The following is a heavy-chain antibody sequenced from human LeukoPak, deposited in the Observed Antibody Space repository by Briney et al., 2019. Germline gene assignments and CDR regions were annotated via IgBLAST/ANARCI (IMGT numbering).Heavy chain of an antibody. Sequence: PSETLSLTCTVSGYSISSGYYWGWIRPPPGKGLEWIGSIYHSGSTYYNPSLKSRVTISVDTSKNQFSLKLSSVTAADTAVYYCARDPAQYSTAFDYWGQGTLVTVSS. CDR3: ARDPAQYSTAFDY. V-gene: IGHV4-38-2*02. CDR1: GYSISSGYY. CDR2: IYHSGST. D-gene: IGHD2-2*01. J-gene: IGHJ4*02.